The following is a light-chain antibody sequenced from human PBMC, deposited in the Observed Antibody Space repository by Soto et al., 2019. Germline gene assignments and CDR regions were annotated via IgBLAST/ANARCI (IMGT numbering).Light chain of an antibody. J-gene: IGLJ3*02. Sequence: QSALTQPASVSGSPGQSITISCTGTSSDVGSYNLVSWYQQHPGKAPKLMIYEDTNRPSGVSNRFSGSKSGNTASLTISGLQAEDEADYYCSSYTTSGTQVFGGGTKVTGL. V-gene: IGLV2-14*02. CDR2: EDT. CDR3: SSYTTSGTQV. CDR1: SSDVGSYNL.